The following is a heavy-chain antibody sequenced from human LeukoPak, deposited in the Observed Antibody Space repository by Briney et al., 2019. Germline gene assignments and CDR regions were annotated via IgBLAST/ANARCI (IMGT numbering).Heavy chain of an antibody. J-gene: IGHJ4*02. CDR2: INPNSGRT. CDR1: GYPFTDYY. D-gene: IGHD2-21*01. Sequence: GASVKVSCKASGYPFTDYYIHWVRQAPGQGLEWMGIINPNSGRTSYSQNFQGRLTMSRDTSTSTVYLELSSLQSDDTAVYYCARVLGDSFFDYWGQGTLVTVSS. V-gene: IGHV1-46*01. CDR3: ARVLGDSFFDY.